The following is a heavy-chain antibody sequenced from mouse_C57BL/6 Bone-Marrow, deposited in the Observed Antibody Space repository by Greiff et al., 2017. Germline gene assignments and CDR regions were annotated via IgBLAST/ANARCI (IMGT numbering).Heavy chain of an antibody. CDR1: GYTFTSYW. CDR2: IDPSDSAT. Sequence: QVQLQQPGAELVRPGSSVKLSCKASGYTFTSYWMHWVKQRPIQGLEWIGNIDPSDSATPYNQKFKDKAILTVDKSSSTAYMQLSSMTSEDSAVYCCASFATVVEDWYFDVWGTGTTVTVSS. D-gene: IGHD1-1*01. J-gene: IGHJ1*03. CDR3: ASFATVVEDWYFDV. V-gene: IGHV1-52*01.